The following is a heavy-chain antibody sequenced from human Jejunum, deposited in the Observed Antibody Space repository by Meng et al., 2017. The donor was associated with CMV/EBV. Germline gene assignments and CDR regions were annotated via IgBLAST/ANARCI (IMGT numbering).Heavy chain of an antibody. D-gene: IGHD1-26*01. J-gene: IGHJ3*02. V-gene: IGHV3-53*01. Sequence: ASCFTVSSDYMSWVRQAPGKGLEWVSSIYIGSSTDYADSVKGRFTISRDNPNNTLNLQMNNLRAEDTALYYCARFSIVRTTNAFDIWGQGTMVTVSS. CDR1: CFTVSSDY. CDR3: ARFSIVRTTNAFDI. CDR2: IYIGSST.